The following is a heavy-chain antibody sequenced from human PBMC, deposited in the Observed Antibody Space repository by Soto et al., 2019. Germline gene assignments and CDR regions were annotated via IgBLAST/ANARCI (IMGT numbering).Heavy chain of an antibody. Sequence: SQTLSLTCAVSGGSISSGGYPLCWIRQPPGKGLEWIGYIYHSGSTYYNPSLKSRVTISVDRSKNQFSLKLSSVTAADTAAYYCARDKITGLFDYWGQGPLVTVS. CDR3: ARDKITGLFDY. D-gene: IGHD2-8*02. J-gene: IGHJ4*02. CDR1: GGSISSGGYP. V-gene: IGHV4-30-2*01. CDR2: IYHSGST.